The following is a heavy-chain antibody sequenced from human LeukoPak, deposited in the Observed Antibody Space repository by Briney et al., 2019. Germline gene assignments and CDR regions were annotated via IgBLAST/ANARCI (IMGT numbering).Heavy chain of an antibody. CDR2: IIPIFGTA. J-gene: IGHJ5*02. D-gene: IGHD3-10*01. Sequence: GSSVKVSCKASGGTFSSYAISWVRQAPGQGLEWMGGIIPIFGTANYAQKFQGRVTITADESTSTAYMELSSLRSEDTAVYYCARDRDYYGSGSYYIPGWFDPWGQGTLVTVSS. CDR3: ARDRDYYGSGSYYIPGWFDP. CDR1: GGTFSSYA. V-gene: IGHV1-69*01.